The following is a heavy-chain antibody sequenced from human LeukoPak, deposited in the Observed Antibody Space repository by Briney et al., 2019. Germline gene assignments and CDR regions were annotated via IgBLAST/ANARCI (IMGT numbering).Heavy chain of an antibody. CDR2: IIPIFGTA. V-gene: IGHV1-69*13. D-gene: IGHD4-11*01. Sequence: SVTVSCRASGGTFSSYAISWVRQASGQGLEWMGGIIPIFGTANYAQKFQGRVTITADESTSTAYMELSSLRSEDTAVYYCATNSNYQYYFDYWGQGTLVTVSS. CDR1: GGTFSSYA. J-gene: IGHJ4*02. CDR3: ATNSNYQYYFDY.